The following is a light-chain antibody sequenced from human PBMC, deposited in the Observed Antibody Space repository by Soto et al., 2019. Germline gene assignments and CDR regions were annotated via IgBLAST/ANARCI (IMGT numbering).Light chain of an antibody. J-gene: IGKJ1*01. Sequence: DIQMTQSPSTLSASVGDRVTITCRASQSISSWLAWYQQKPGEAPKVLIYKASSLESGVPSRFSGSGSGTEFTLTISSLQPDDFATYYCQQYNSYPWTFGQGTKVEI. CDR1: QSISSW. CDR2: KAS. CDR3: QQYNSYPWT. V-gene: IGKV1-5*03.